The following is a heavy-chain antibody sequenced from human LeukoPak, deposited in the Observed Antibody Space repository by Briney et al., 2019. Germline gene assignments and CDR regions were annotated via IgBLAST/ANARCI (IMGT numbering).Heavy chain of an antibody. CDR1: GFTFSSYA. J-gene: IGHJ4*02. CDR3: AKSGTDILTPFDY. D-gene: IGHD3-9*01. Sequence: GGSLRLSCAASGFTFSSYAMSWVRQAPGKGLEWVSTISGSGAGTYYADSVKGRFTISRDNSKNTLYLQMNSLRAEDTAVYYCAKSGTDILTPFDYWGQGTLVTVSS. CDR2: ISGSGAGT. V-gene: IGHV3-23*01.